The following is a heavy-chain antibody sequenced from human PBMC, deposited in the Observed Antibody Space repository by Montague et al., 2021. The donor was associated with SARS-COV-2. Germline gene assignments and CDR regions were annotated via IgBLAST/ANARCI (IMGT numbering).Heavy chain of an antibody. CDR1: GDSVSSSDHY. CDR3: ARRRLREDYFDF. Sequence: SETLSLTCTVSGDSVSSSDHYWCWIRQPPGKGLEWRGIVYYSGXTXYXXXXKGRVTISIDASKNQFSLKLNSLTATDTAIYHCARRRLREDYFDFWGQGTLLTVSS. CDR2: VYYSGXT. V-gene: IGHV4-39*01. D-gene: IGHD4-17*01. J-gene: IGHJ4*02.